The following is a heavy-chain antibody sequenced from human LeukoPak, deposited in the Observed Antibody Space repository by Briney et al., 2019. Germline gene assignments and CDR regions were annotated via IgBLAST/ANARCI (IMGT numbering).Heavy chain of an antibody. D-gene: IGHD3-10*01. J-gene: IGHJ4*02. CDR1: GITFNA. CDR2: TWYDGSNK. V-gene: IGHV3-33*01. Sequence: PGTSLRLSCAASGITFNAIHWVRQAPGKGLEWVALTWYDGSNKYYADSVKGRFTISIDNSKNMVYLHMNSLRADDTAVYYCARDRSMVRGVMVLDYWGQGTLVTVSS. CDR3: ARDRSMVRGVMVLDY.